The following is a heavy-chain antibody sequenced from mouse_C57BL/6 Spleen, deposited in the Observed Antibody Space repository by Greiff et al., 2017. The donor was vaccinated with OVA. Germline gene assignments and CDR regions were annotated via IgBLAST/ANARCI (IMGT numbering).Heavy chain of an antibody. Sequence: EVQLQQSGTVLARPGASVKMSCKPSGYTFTSYWMHWVKQRPGQGLEWIGAIYPGNSDTSYNQKFKGKAKLTAVTSASTAYMELSSLTNEDSAVYYCTSYGNYPFAYWGQGTLVTVSA. CDR2: IYPGNSDT. J-gene: IGHJ3*01. CDR3: TSYGNYPFAY. D-gene: IGHD2-1*01. V-gene: IGHV1-5*01. CDR1: GYTFTSYW.